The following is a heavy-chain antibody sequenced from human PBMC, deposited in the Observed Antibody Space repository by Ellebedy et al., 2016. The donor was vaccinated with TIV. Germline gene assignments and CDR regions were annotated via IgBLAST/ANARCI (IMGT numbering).Heavy chain of an antibody. J-gene: IGHJ4*02. V-gene: IGHV4-39*01. CDR3: ARHVPSRADYGDYENFFDY. CDR1: GGSISSGNHH. Sequence: MPSETLSLTCTVPGGSISSGNHHCVWIRQPPGTGLEWIGSMHHSGRTYKNPSLKSRVTISVDPSKNPFSRKLSLVTAADTAVFYCARHVPSRADYGDYENFFDYWGQGTLFTVSS. CDR2: MHHSGRT. D-gene: IGHD4-17*01.